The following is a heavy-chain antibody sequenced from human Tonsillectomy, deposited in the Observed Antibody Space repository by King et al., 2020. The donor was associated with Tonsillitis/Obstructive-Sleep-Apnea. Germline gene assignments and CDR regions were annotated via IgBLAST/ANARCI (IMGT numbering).Heavy chain of an antibody. D-gene: IGHD3-3*01. CDR3: ARHFSPYYDFWSGYSATGPNYYYMDV. CDR1: GYSFTSYW. V-gene: IGHV5-51*01. CDR2: IYPGDSDT. J-gene: IGHJ6*03. Sequence: QLVQSGAEVKKPGESLKISCKGSGYSFTSYWIGWVRQMPGKGLEWMGIIYPGDSDTRYSPSFQGQVTISADKSISTAYLQWSSLKASDTAMYYCARHFSPYYDFWSGYSATGPNYYYMDVWGKGTTVTVSS.